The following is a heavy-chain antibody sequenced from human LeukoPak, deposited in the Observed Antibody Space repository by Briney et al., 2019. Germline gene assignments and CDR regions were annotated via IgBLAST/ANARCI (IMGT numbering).Heavy chain of an antibody. CDR2: ISGSGGST. CDR3: AKGNTMIVVVSDY. J-gene: IGHJ4*02. D-gene: IGHD3-22*01. Sequence: GGSLRLSCAASGFTFSSYAMSWVRQAPGKGLEGVSAISGSGGSTYYADSVKGRFTIPRDNSKNRLYLKMNSQRAGDRPVYYCAKGNTMIVVVSDYWGQGTLGTVSS. V-gene: IGHV3-23*01. CDR1: GFTFSSYA.